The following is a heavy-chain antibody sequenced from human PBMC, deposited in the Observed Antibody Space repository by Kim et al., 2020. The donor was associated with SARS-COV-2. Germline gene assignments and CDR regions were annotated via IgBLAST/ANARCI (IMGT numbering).Heavy chain of an antibody. CDR2: T. J-gene: IGHJ6*02. CDR3: ARDLYYYGMDV. V-gene: IGHV3-53*04. Sequence: TYYADSVKGLYNTSRHNSKNTLYTQMNSLGAEDTAVYYCARDLYYYGMDVWGQGTTVTVSS.